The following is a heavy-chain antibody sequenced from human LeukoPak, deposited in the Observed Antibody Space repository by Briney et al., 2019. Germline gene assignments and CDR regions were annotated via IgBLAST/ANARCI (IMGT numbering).Heavy chain of an antibody. J-gene: IGHJ3*02. CDR1: GGSISSSSYY. D-gene: IGHD1-26*01. CDR3: AASGSSLYDAFDI. Sequence: PSETLSLTCTVSGGSISSSSYYWGWIRQPPGKGLEWIGSIYYSGSTYYNPSLKSRVTISVDTSKNQFSLKLSSVTAADTAVYYCAASGSSLYDAFDIWGQGTMVTVSS. V-gene: IGHV4-39*01. CDR2: IYYSGST.